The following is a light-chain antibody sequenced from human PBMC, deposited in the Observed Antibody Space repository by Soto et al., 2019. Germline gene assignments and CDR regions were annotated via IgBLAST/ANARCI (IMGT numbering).Light chain of an antibody. J-gene: IGKJ5*01. CDR3: QQYNNWFSIT. CDR1: QSVSSK. CDR2: GAS. Sequence: EIVMTQSPATLSVAPGERAILSCRASQSVSSKLAWYQQKPGQAPRLLIYGASTRATGIPARFSGSGSGTEFTLTISSLQSEDFAVDYCQQYNNWFSITFGQGTLLEI. V-gene: IGKV3-15*01.